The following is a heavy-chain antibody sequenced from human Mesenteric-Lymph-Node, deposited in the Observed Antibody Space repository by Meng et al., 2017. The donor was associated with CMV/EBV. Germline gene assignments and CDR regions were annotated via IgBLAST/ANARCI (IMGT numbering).Heavy chain of an antibody. CDR3: ARGGQVVPTLMYGMDV. CDR1: GYTFTGYY. CDR2: INPNSGGT. V-gene: IGHV1-2*02. Sequence: ASVKVSCKASGYTFTGYYMHWVRQAPGQGLEWMGWINPNSGGTNYAQMFQGRVTMTRDTYISTAYMELSGLTSDDTAVYYCARGGQVVPTLMYGMDVWGQGTTVTVSS. J-gene: IGHJ6*02. D-gene: IGHD2-2*01.